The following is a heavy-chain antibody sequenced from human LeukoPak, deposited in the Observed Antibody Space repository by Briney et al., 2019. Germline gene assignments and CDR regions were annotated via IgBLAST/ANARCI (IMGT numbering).Heavy chain of an antibody. J-gene: IGHJ4*01. CDR1: GYIFTHYA. CDR2: IDGDDGKT. CDR3: ARGGPNPSGWLLDN. Sequence: ASVKVSCKASGYIFTHYALHWVRQAPGQRLQWMGCIDGDDGKTQYSPNFQGRITITRDTSANTASIEVSSLRSEDTAVYYRARGGPNPSGWLLDNWGHGTLVTVSS. D-gene: IGHD6-19*01. V-gene: IGHV1-3*01.